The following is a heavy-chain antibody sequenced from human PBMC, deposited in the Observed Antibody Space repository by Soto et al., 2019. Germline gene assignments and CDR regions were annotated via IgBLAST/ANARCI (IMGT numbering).Heavy chain of an antibody. CDR2: INHSGST. Sequence: QVQLQQWGAGLLKPSETLSLTCAVYGGSFSGYYWSWIRQPPGKGLEWIGEINHSGSTNYNPSVKRRVTFSVDTSKNQFSLRLSSVTAADTAVYYCARMAPLWFGAGWFDPWGQGTLVAVSS. V-gene: IGHV4-34*01. CDR1: GGSFSGYY. D-gene: IGHD3-10*01. CDR3: ARMAPLWFGAGWFDP. J-gene: IGHJ5*02.